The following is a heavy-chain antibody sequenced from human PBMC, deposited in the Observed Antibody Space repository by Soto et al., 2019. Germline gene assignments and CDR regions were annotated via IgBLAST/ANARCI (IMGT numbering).Heavy chain of an antibody. CDR3: AKDGLPTIPYHYYGMDV. J-gene: IGHJ6*02. CDR1: GYTCSSCA. D-gene: IGHD2-2*02. V-gene: IGHV3-23*01. CDR2: ISGSGGIT. Sequence: GGSLRRSCAASGYTCSSCAVSRVRQAPGKGLEWVSAISGSGGITYYADSVKGRFTSSRDNSKNTLYLQMNSLRAEDTAVYYCAKDGLPTIPYHYYGMDVWGQGTTVTVSS.